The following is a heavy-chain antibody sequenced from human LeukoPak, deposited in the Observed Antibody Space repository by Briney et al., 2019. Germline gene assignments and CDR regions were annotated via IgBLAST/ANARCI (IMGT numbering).Heavy chain of an antibody. CDR3: ATKMLVGGYYYFDY. Sequence: ASVKVSCKVSGYTLTELSMHWVRQAPGKGLEWMGGFDPEDDETIYAQKFQGRVTMTEDTSTDTAYMELSSLRSEDTAVYYCATKMLVGGYYYFDYWGQGTLVTVSS. CDR1: GYTLTELS. CDR2: FDPEDDET. J-gene: IGHJ4*02. D-gene: IGHD1-26*01. V-gene: IGHV1-24*01.